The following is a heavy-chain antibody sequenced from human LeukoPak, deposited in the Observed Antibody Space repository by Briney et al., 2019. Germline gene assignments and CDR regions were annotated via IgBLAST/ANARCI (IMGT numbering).Heavy chain of an antibody. Sequence: PPETLSLTCAVYGGSFSGYYWSWIRQPPGKGLEWIGEINHSGSTNYNPSLKSRVTISVDTSKNQFSLKLSSVTAADTAVYYCARGGGSFAVDYWGQGTLVTVSS. V-gene: IGHV4-34*01. J-gene: IGHJ4*02. CDR3: ARGGGSFAVDY. CDR1: GGSFSGYY. D-gene: IGHD1-26*01. CDR2: INHSGST.